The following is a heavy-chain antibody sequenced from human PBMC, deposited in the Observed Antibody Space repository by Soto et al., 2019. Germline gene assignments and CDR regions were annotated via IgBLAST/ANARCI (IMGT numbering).Heavy chain of an antibody. Sequence: PSETLSLTCAVSGGSISSGGYSWSWSRQPPGKGLEWIGYSYHSGSTYYNPSLKSRVTISVDRSKNQFSLKLSSVTDADTAVYYCARFYVPLAFDIWRQVRVVTVSS. CDR2: SYHSGST. CDR3: ARFYVPLAFDI. CDR1: GGSISSGGYS. J-gene: IGHJ3*02. D-gene: IGHD3-16*01. V-gene: IGHV4-30-2*01.